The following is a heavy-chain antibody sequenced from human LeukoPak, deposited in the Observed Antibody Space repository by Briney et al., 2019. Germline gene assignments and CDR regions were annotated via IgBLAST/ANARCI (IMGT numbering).Heavy chain of an antibody. J-gene: IGHJ3*02. CDR3: ARDHSDYGDYRSAFDI. D-gene: IGHD4-17*01. V-gene: IGHV4-59*01. CDR1: GGSISSYY. Sequence: SETLSLTCTVSGGSISSYYWSWIRQPPGKGLEWIGYIYYSGSTNYNPSLKSRVTISVDTSKNQFSLKLSSVTAADTAVYYCARDHSDYGDYRSAFDIWGQGTMVTVSS. CDR2: IYYSGST.